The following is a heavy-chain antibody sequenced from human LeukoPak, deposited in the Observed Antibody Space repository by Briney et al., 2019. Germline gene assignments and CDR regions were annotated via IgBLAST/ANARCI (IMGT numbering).Heavy chain of an antibody. CDR1: GGSISSYY. V-gene: IGHV4-59*01. CDR2: IYYSGST. J-gene: IGHJ4*02. D-gene: IGHD1-1*01. Sequence: SETLSLTCAVSGGSISSYYWSWLRQPPGKGLEWIGYIYYSGSTNYNPSLKSRVTISVDTSKIQFSLRLSSVTAADTAVYYCARGKVATVLLEWGQGTLVTVSS. CDR3: ARGKVATVLLE.